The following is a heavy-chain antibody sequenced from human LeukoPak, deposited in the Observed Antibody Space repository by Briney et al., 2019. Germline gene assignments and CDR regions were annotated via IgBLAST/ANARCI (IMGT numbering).Heavy chain of an antibody. CDR2: IKPDGSGK. Sequence: PGGSLRLSCAASGFAFSSYWMTWVRQAPGKGLEWVANIKPDGSGKNYVDSVKGRFTISRDNAKISLYLQMKGLRVEDTAVYYCSSQPAVLDLDCWGQGTLVTVSS. V-gene: IGHV3-7*01. CDR1: GFAFSSYW. J-gene: IGHJ4*02. D-gene: IGHD6-19*01. CDR3: SSQPAVLDLDC.